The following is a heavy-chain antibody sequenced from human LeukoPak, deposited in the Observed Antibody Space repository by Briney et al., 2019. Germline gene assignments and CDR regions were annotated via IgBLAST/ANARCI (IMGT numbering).Heavy chain of an antibody. J-gene: IGHJ3*02. CDR3: ARDRDGYTAGAFDI. V-gene: IGHV4-4*02. CDR1: GGSITSNNW. CDR2: IYHTGTI. D-gene: IGHD5-24*01. Sequence: SETLSLTCAVSGGSITSNNWWNWVRQPPGKGLEWIGEIYHTGTINYNPSLKSRVTISVDKSNNQLFLKLNFVTAADTAVYYCARDRDGYTAGAFDIWGQGTMVTVSS.